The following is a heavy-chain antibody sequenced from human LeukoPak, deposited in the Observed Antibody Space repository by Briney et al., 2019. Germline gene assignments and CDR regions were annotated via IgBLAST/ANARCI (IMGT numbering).Heavy chain of an antibody. CDR3: ARTGGYSYGYGRFDY. D-gene: IGHD5-18*01. J-gene: IGHJ4*02. V-gene: IGHV3-53*01. CDR1: GFTVSSNY. CDR2: IYSGGST. Sequence: GGSLRLSCAASGFTVSSNYMRWVRQAPGKGLEWVSVIYSGGSTYYADSVKGRFTISRDNSKNTLYLQMNSLRAEDTAVYYCARTGGYSYGYGRFDYWGQGTLVTVSS.